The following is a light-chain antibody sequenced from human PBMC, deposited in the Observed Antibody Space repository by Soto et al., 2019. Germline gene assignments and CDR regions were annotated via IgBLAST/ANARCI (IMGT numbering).Light chain of an antibody. Sequence: DIQMTQSPSTLSASVGDRVTITCRTSQTIGSWLAWYQQKPGKAPKLFIYEASTLESGVPSRFSGSASGTEFPLTLSSLQPDDFATYYCQQYNSYPYTFGQGTKLEIK. CDR3: QQYNSYPYT. J-gene: IGKJ2*01. CDR1: QTIGSW. V-gene: IGKV1-5*03. CDR2: EAS.